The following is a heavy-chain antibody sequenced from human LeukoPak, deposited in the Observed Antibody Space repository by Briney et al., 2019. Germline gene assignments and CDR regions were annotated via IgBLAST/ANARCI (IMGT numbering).Heavy chain of an antibody. CDR1: GYTFTSYY. CDR2: INPSGGST. D-gene: IGHD1-26*01. J-gene: IGHJ6*02. Sequence: ASVKVSCKASGYTFTSYYMHWVRQAPGQGLEWMGIINPSGGSTSYAQKFQGGVTMTRDTSTSTVYMEPSSLRSEDTAVYYCARAVGAGYYYYYGMDVWGQGTTVTVSS. CDR3: ARAVGAGYYYYYGMDV. V-gene: IGHV1-46*01.